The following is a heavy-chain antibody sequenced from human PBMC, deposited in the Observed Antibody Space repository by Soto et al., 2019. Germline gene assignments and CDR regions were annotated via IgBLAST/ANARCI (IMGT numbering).Heavy chain of an antibody. V-gene: IGHV4-31*03. CDR2: IYYSGST. J-gene: IGHJ6*02. Sequence: QVQLQESGPGLVKPSQTLSLTCTVSGGSISSGGYYWSWIRQHPGKGLEWIGYIYYSGSTYYNPSLKSRVTISVDTSKNKFSLKLSSVTAADKAVYYCARVSSGYYSSPPDAYGMDVWGQGTTVTVSS. CDR1: GGSISSGGYY. D-gene: IGHD3-22*01. CDR3: ARVSSGYYSSPPDAYGMDV.